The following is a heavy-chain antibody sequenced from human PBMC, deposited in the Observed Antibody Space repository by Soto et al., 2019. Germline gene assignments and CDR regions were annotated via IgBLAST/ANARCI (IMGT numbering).Heavy chain of an antibody. V-gene: IGHV1-46*01. CDR1: GYTLTSYY. CDR3: AREVVDTAILD. Sequence: ASVKVSCKASGYTLTSYYMHWVRQAPGQGLEWMGIINPSGGSTSYAQKFQGRVTMTRDTSTSTVYMELSSLRSEDTAVYYCAREVVDTAILDWGQGTLVTVSS. D-gene: IGHD5-18*01. CDR2: INPSGGST. J-gene: IGHJ4*02.